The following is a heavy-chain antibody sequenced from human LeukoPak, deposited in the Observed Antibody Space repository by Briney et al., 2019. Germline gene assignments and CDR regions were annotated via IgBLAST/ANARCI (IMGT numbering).Heavy chain of an antibody. Sequence: ASVKVSCKASGYTFTDYYMHWVRQAPGQGLEWMGWINPDSGGTNYAQNFQGRVTMTRDTSISTAYMELSRLRSDDTAVYYCAKPFIETPSLGALDYWGQGTLVTVSS. CDR1: GYTFTDYY. J-gene: IGHJ4*02. CDR3: AKPFIETPSLGALDY. V-gene: IGHV1-2*02. D-gene: IGHD4-23*01. CDR2: INPDSGGT.